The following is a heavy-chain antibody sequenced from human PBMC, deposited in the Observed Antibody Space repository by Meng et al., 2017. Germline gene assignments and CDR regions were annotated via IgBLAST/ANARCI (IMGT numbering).Heavy chain of an antibody. CDR1: GYTFSSYC. CDR3: AREFRGTFYFDY. J-gene: IGHJ4*02. CDR2: INPSGDST. V-gene: IGHV1-46*01. Sequence: QVQLVESGAEVKKPGGSLKVSCRTSGYTFSSYCMHWVRQAPGQGLEWMGLINPSGDSTSYVQKFQGRVTMTRDTSTSTVYMELSSLRSEDTAVYYCAREFRGTFYFDYWGQGSLVTVSS. D-gene: IGHD1-1*01.